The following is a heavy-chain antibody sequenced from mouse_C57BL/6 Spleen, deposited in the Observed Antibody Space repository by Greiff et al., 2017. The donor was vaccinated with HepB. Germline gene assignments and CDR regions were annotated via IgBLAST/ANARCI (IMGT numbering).Heavy chain of an antibody. CDR2: IWSGGST. D-gene: IGHD1-1*01. V-gene: IGHV2-2*01. CDR3: ARNTYSPITTVVPYYFDY. Sequence: QVQLQQSGPGLVQPSQSLSITCTVSGFSLTSYGVHWVRQSPGKGLEWLGVIWSGGSTDYNAAFISRLSISKDNSKSQVFFKMNSLQADDTAIYYCARNTYSPITTVVPYYFDYWGQGTTLTVSS. CDR1: GFSLTSYG. J-gene: IGHJ2*01.